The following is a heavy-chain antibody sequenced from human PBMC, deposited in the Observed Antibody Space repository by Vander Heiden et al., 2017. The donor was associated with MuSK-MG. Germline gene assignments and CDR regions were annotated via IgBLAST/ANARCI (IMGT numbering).Heavy chain of an antibody. D-gene: IGHD3-22*01. CDR1: GFTFSSYR. CDR2: ISSSSSYI. CDR3: AREYYYDSSGYLGGNDAFDI. J-gene: IGHJ3*02. V-gene: IGHV3-21*03. Sequence: EVQLVESGGGLVKPGGSLRLSCAASGFTFSSYRMNWVRQAPGKGLELVSSISSSSSYIYYADSVKGRFTISRDNAKNSLYLQMNSLRAEDTAVYYCAREYYYDSSGYLGGNDAFDIWGQGTMVTVSS.